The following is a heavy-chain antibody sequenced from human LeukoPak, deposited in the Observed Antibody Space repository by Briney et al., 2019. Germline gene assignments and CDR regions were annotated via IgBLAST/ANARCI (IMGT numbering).Heavy chain of an antibody. D-gene: IGHD6-19*01. J-gene: IGHJ6*02. Sequence: GGSLRLSCAASGFTFSSYWMSWVRQAPGKGLEWVAYMKEDGSEKYYVDSVKGRFTISRDNAKNSLYLQMNSLRAEDTAVYYCARAGAVAGSTRAYGMDVWGQGTTVTVSS. CDR1: GFTFSSYW. CDR3: ARAGAVAGSTRAYGMDV. CDR2: MKEDGSEK. V-gene: IGHV3-7*01.